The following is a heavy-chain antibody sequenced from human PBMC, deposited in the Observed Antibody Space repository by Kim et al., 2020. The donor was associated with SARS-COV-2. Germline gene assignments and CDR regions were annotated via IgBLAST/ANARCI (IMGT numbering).Heavy chain of an antibody. J-gene: IGHJ3*02. V-gene: IGHV1-2*02. Sequence: KVQGRVTMARDTSISTAYMELSRLRSDDTAVYYCAKYYYDRSGADDAFDIWGQGTMVTVSS. D-gene: IGHD3-22*01. CDR3: AKYYYDRSGADDAFDI.